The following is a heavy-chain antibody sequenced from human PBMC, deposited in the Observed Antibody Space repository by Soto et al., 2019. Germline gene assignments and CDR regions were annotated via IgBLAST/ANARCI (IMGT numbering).Heavy chain of an antibody. CDR3: ARADIVVVVAATFRGFDP. CDR2: IYPGDSDT. V-gene: IGHV5-51*01. D-gene: IGHD2-15*01. Sequence: GESLKISCKGSGYIFTSYWIGWVRQMPGKGLEWMGIIYPGDSDTRYSPSFQGQVTISADKSISTAHLQWSSLKASDTAMYYCARADIVVVVAATFRGFDPWGQGTLVTVSS. CDR1: GYIFTSYW. J-gene: IGHJ5*02.